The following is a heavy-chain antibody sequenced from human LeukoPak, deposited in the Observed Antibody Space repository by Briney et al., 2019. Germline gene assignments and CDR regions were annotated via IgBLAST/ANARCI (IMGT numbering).Heavy chain of an antibody. V-gene: IGHV3-23*01. J-gene: IGHJ6*03. Sequence: PGGSLRLSCAASGFTFTSHSMSWVRQAPGKGLEWVSAISSSGHVTFYADSVEGRFTISRDSSKNILYLQMDSLRAEDTAVYYCARENRGIFGMVEIYYMDVWGKGTTVTVSS. CDR1: GFTFTSHS. D-gene: IGHD3-3*01. CDR3: ARENRGIFGMVEIYYMDV. CDR2: ISSSGHVT.